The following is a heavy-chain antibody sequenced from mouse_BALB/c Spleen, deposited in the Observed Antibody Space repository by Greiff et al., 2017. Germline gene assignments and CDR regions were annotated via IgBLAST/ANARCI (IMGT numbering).Heavy chain of an antibody. CDR1: GFTFSSYA. CDR3: ARDRGNYPYWYFDV. D-gene: IGHD2-1*01. Sequence: EVQLQESGGGLVKPGGSLKLSCAASGFTFSSYAMSWVRQSPEKRLEWVAEISSGGSYTYYPDTVTGRFTISRDNAKNTLYLEMSSLRSEDTAMYYCARDRGNYPYWYFDVWGAGTTVTVSS. V-gene: IGHV5-9-4*01. CDR2: ISSGGSYT. J-gene: IGHJ1*01.